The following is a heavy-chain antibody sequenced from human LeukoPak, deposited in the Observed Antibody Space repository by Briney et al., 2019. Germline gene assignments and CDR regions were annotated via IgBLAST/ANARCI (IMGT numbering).Heavy chain of an antibody. J-gene: IGHJ4*02. CDR3: AKARYCSGGSCFPQLTPDY. CDR2: IRSKAYGGTT. D-gene: IGHD2-15*01. Sequence: GSLRLSCTASGFTFGDYAMSWVRQAPGKGLEWVGFIRSKAYGGTTEYAASVKGRFTISRDNSKNTLYLQMNSLRAEDTAVYYCAKARYCSGGSCFPQLTPDYWGQGTLVTVSS. CDR1: GFTFGDYA. V-gene: IGHV3-49*04.